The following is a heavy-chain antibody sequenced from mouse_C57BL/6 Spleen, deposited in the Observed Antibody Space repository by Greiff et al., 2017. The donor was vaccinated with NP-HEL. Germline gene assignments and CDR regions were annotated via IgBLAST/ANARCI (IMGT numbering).Heavy chain of an antibody. J-gene: IGHJ2*01. CDR2: IWSGGST. CDR3: ARPADYSNYLYFDY. V-gene: IGHV2-2*01. Sequence: VMLVESGPGLVQPSQSLSITCTVSGFSLTSYGVHWVRQSPGKGLEWLGVIWSGGSTDYNAAFISRLSISKDNSKSQVFFKMNSLQADDTAIYYCARPADYSNYLYFDYWGQGTTLTVSS. CDR1: GFSLTSYG. D-gene: IGHD2-5*01.